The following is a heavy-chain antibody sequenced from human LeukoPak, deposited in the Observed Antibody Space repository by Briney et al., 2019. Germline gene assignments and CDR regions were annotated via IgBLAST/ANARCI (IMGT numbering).Heavy chain of an antibody. Sequence: SETLSLTCTVSGGSISSYYWNWIRQPPGKGLEWIGYIYYTGSTNYNPSLRSRVTISVDTSKNQFSLKLSSVTAADTAVYYCARPRAGAHDAFDIWGHGTMVTVSS. V-gene: IGHV4-59*08. CDR3: ARPRAGAHDAFDI. D-gene: IGHD4/OR15-4a*01. J-gene: IGHJ3*02. CDR2: IYYTGST. CDR1: GGSISSYY.